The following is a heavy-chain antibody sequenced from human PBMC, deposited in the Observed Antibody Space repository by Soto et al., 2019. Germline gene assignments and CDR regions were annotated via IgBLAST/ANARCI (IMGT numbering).Heavy chain of an antibody. Sequence: QVQLVQSEAEVKRPGASVKISCRASGYTFVDYALHWVRQAPGQGLEWVGWMNPNTGNIKYSHNFEDRVSITRDRATSTAYMELRGLRSEDTAVYFCTREAIVAENWFDPWGQGTLVTVSS. CDR2: MNPNTGNI. CDR3: TREAIVAENWFDP. D-gene: IGHD2-21*01. J-gene: IGHJ5*02. V-gene: IGHV1-3*01. CDR1: GYTFVDYA.